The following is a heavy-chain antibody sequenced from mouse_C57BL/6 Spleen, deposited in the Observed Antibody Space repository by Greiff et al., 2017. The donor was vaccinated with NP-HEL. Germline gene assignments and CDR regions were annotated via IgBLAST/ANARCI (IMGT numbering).Heavy chain of an antibody. CDR2: INPGSGGT. V-gene: IGHV1-54*01. CDR3: ARARNYGAMDY. J-gene: IGHJ4*01. D-gene: IGHD2-1*01. Sequence: QVQLQQSGAELVRPGTSVKVSCNASGYAFTNYLIEWVKRRPGQGLEWIGVINPGSGGTNYNEKFKGKATLTADKSSSTAYMQLSSLTSEDSAVYFCARARNYGAMDYWGQGTSVTVSS. CDR1: GYAFTNYL.